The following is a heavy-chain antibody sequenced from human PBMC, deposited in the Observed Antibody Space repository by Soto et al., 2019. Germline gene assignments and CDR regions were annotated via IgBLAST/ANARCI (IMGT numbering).Heavy chain of an antibody. J-gene: IGHJ5*02. CDR3: ARDVVEEGWFDP. Sequence: SETLSLTCTVSGGSISSYYWSWIRQPPGKGLEWIGYIYYSGGTNYNPSLKSRVTISVDTSKNQFSLKLSSVTGADTAVYYCARDVVEEGWFDPWGQGTLVTVSS. CDR1: GGSISSYY. D-gene: IGHD2-15*01. V-gene: IGHV4-59*01. CDR2: IYYSGGT.